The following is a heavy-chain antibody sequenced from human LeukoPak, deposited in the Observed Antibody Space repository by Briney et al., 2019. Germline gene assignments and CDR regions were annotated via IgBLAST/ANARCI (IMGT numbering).Heavy chain of an antibody. V-gene: IGHV1-2*02. D-gene: IGHD3-10*01. J-gene: IGHJ4*02. CDR2: INPNSGGT. Sequence: ASVKVSCKASGYTFTGYYMHWVRQAPGQGPEWMGWINPNSGGTNYAQKFQGRVTMTGDTSISTAYMELSRLRSDDTAVYYCARDSSLVRGVIIPLDYWGQGTLVTVSS. CDR1: GYTFTGYY. CDR3: ARDSSLVRGVIIPLDY.